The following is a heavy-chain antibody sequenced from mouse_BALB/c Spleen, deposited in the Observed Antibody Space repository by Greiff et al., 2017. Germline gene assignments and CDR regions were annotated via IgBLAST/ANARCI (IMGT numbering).Heavy chain of an antibody. CDR3: ARSRDRGYFDY. V-gene: IGHV1-63*02. Sequence: VQLKQSGAELVRPGTSVKISCKASGYTFTNYWLGWVKQRPGHGLEWIGDIYPGGGYTNYNEKFKGKATLTADTSSSTAYMQLSSLTSEDSAVYFCARSRDRGYFDYWGQGTTLTVSS. CDR1: GYTFTNYW. CDR2: IYPGGGYT. D-gene: IGHD3-3*01. J-gene: IGHJ2*01.